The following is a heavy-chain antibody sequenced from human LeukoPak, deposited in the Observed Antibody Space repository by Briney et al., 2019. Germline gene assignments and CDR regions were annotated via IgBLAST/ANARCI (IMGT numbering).Heavy chain of an antibody. CDR2: INPNSDGT. Sequence: GASVKVSCKASGYTFTSYAMNWVRQAPGQGLEWMGRINPNSDGTNYAQKFQGRVTMIRDTSISTAYMELSRLRSDDTAVYYCARARNYCSGGSCYYFDYWGQGTLVTVSS. V-gene: IGHV1-2*06. CDR3: ARARNYCSGGSCYYFDY. D-gene: IGHD2-15*01. CDR1: GYTFTSYA. J-gene: IGHJ4*02.